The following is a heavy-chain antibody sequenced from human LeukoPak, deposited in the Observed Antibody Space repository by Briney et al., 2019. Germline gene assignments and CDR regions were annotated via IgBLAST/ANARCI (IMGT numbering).Heavy chain of an antibody. D-gene: IGHD1-26*01. J-gene: IGHJ3*02. CDR2: ISWNSGSI. Sequence: GGSLRLSCAASGFTFDDYAMHWVRQAPGKGLEWVSGISWNSGSIGYADSVKGRFTISRDNAKNSLYLQMNSLRAEDMALYYCAKAWGPYSGSTRAFDIWGQGTMVTVSS. CDR3: AKAWGPYSGSTRAFDI. V-gene: IGHV3-9*03. CDR1: GFTFDDYA.